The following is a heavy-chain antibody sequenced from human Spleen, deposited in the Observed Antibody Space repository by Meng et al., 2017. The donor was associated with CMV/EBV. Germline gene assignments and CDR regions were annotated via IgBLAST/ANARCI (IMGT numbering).Heavy chain of an antibody. Sequence: GGSLRLSCTASEFTFIRYTMTWVRQAPGKGLEWVSSISSASSHIYYADSVKGRFTISRHNAENSLFLQMNSLRAEDTAVYYCARDFNGMATTPYYFDYWGQGTLVTVSS. J-gene: IGHJ4*02. V-gene: IGHV3-21*01. CDR1: EFTFIRYT. D-gene: IGHD5-24*01. CDR3: ARDFNGMATTPYYFDY. CDR2: ISSASSHI.